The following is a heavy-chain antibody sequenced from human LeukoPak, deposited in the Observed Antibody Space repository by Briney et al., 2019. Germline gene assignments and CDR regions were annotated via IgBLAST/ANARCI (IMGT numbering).Heavy chain of an antibody. CDR1: GYTFSAYC. D-gene: IGHD4-17*01. J-gene: IGHJ4*02. CDR3: ATLYGDYVRSDY. V-gene: IGHV1-2*02. Sequence: GASVKVSCKASGYTFSAYCMHWVRQAPGQRLEWMGWINPNSGGTNYAQRFQGRVTMTRDTSISTAYMELSRLRSDDTAVYYCATLYGDYVRSDYWGQGTLVTVSS. CDR2: INPNSGGT.